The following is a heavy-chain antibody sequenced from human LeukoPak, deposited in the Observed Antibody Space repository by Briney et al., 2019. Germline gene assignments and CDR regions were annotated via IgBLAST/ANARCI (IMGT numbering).Heavy chain of an antibody. Sequence: GGSLRLSCAASGFTFSAYWMHWVRQAPGKGLDWVAVISYDGSNKYYADSVKGRFTISRDNSKNTLFLQMNSLRAEDTAVYYCAKGSNRGVATIDYWGQGTLVTVSS. CDR2: ISYDGSNK. CDR1: GFTFSAYW. J-gene: IGHJ4*02. V-gene: IGHV3-30*18. D-gene: IGHD5-12*01. CDR3: AKGSNRGVATIDY.